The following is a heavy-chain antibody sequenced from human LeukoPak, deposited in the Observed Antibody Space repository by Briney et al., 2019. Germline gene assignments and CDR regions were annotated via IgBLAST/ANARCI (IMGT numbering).Heavy chain of an antibody. CDR2: INTNTGNP. Sequence: ASVKVSCKASGYTFTTYPMNWVRQAPGQGLEWLGWINTNTGNPTYAQGFTGRFVFSLDTSVSTAHPQISSLKADDTAVYYCARGLGGVYYYGMDVWGQGTTVTVSS. CDR1: GYTFTTYP. J-gene: IGHJ6*02. D-gene: IGHD2-15*01. V-gene: IGHV7-4-1*02. CDR3: ARGLGGVYYYGMDV.